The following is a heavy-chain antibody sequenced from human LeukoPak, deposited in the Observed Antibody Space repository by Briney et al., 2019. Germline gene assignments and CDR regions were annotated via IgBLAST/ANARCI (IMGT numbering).Heavy chain of an antibody. V-gene: IGHV4-38-2*01. CDR2: IYHSGNT. J-gene: IGHJ4*02. Sequence: PSETLSLTCSVSGYSISSGFYWGWIRQPPGKGLEWIGNIYHSGNTYYNPSLKSRVTISVDTSKNQFSLKLSSVTAADTAVYYCASTFFGVVFHHDYWGQGTLVTVSS. CDR1: GYSISSGFY. CDR3: ASTFFGVVFHHDY. D-gene: IGHD3-3*01.